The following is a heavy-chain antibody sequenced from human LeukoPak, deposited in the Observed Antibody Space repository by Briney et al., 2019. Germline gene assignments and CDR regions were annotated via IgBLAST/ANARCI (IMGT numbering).Heavy chain of an antibody. J-gene: IGHJ4*02. CDR2: IKEDGSEE. Sequence: PGGSLRLSCAASGFTFSNSWMSWVRQAPGKGLERVANIKEDGSEEYYVDSVKGRFTISTDSAKNSLFLQMNSLRAEDTAVYYCARHNKIFGVVSYFDYWGQGTLVTVSS. CDR3: ARHNKIFGVVSYFDY. D-gene: IGHD3-3*01. CDR1: GFTFSNSW. V-gene: IGHV3-7*05.